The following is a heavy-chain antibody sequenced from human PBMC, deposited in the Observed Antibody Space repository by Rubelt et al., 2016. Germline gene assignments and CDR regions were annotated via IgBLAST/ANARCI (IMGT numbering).Heavy chain of an antibody. Sequence: LQQQESSPGLVKPSETLSLTCTVSGDSIPRSSYYWAWLRLSPGTGLEWVAGINWNGASTGPGDPWRGRFDLSRDNARNSLYLQMNTLRAEDTALYYCAAGDRNGWYYFYWGQGTLVTVSS. CDR1: GDSIPRSSYY. V-gene: IGHV3-20*04. D-gene: IGHD6-19*01. CDR2: INWNGAST. J-gene: IGHJ4*02. CDR3: AAGDRNGWYYFY.